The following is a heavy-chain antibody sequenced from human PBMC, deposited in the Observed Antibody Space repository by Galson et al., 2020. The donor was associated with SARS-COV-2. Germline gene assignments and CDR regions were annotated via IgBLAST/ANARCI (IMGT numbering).Heavy chain of an antibody. CDR1: GFTFSNYD. V-gene: IGHV3-21*01. CDR2: ISSSYRYI. J-gene: IGHJ4*02. CDR3: ARDLPTQPGC. D-gene: IGHD6-19*01. Sequence: GESLKISCAASGFTFSNYDMNWVRQAPGKGLEWVSSISSSYRYIYYADSVKGRFTISRDNAKNFLFLQMNSLRVDDTAVYYCARDLPTQPGCWGQGTLVTVSS.